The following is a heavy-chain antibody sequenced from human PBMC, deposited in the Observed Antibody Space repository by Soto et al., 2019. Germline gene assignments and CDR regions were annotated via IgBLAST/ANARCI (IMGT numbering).Heavy chain of an antibody. CDR1: GFTFSSYA. CDR3: AKDGVPAAHGGGYFDL. CDR2: ISGSGGST. V-gene: IGHV3-23*01. Sequence: EVQLLESGGGLVQPGGSLRLSCAASGFTFSSYAMSWVRQAPGKGLEWVSAISGSGGSTYYADSVKGRFTISRDNSKNTLYLQMNSLRAEDTAVYYCAKDGVPAAHGGGYFDLWGRGTLVTVSS. D-gene: IGHD2-2*01. J-gene: IGHJ2*01.